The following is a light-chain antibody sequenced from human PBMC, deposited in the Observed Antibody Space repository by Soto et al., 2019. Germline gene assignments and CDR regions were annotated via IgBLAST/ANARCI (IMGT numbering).Light chain of an antibody. CDR2: GAS. V-gene: IGKV3-15*01. J-gene: IGKJ1*01. CDR1: QSVSSN. CDR3: QQYNNWPTWT. Sequence: EIVMTQSPATLSVSPGERATLSCRASQSVSSNLAWYPQKPGQAPRLLIYGASTRATGIPARFSGSGSGTAFTLTISSLQSEDFAVYYCQQYNNWPTWTFGQGTKVEIK.